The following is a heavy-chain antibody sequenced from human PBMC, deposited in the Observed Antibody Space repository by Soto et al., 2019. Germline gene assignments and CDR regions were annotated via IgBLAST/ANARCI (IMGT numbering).Heavy chain of an antibody. J-gene: IGHJ4*02. V-gene: IGHV3-30*18. CDR2: ISYDGSNK. Sequence: GGSLRLSCAASGFTFSSYGMHWVRQAPGKGLEWVAVISYDGSNKYYADSVKGRFTISRDNSKNTLYLQMNSLRAEDTTVYYWAKGGSSSWIYFDYWGQETLVTVSS. D-gene: IGHD6-13*01. CDR1: GFTFSSYG. CDR3: AKGGSSSWIYFDY.